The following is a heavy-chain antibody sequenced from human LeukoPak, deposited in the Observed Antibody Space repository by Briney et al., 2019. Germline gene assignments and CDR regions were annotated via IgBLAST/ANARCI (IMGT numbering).Heavy chain of an antibody. Sequence: SETLSLTCAVYGGSFSGYYWSWLRQPPGKGLEWIGEINHSGSTNYNPSLKSRVTISVDTSKNQFSLKLSSVTAADTAVYYCARGRLDTAMVSKERNRSNLFDPWGQGTLVTVSS. D-gene: IGHD5-18*01. CDR3: ARGRLDTAMVSKERNRSNLFDP. J-gene: IGHJ5*02. CDR1: GGSFSGYY. V-gene: IGHV4-34*01. CDR2: INHSGST.